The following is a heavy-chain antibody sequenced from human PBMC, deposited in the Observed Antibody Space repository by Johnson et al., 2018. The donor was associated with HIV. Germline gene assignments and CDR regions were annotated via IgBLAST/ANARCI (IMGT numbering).Heavy chain of an antibody. CDR1: GFTFDDYA. CDR3: AKDNMVGTNHDAFDI. CDR2: ISWNSGSI. V-gene: IGHV3-9*01. Sequence: VQLVESGGGLVKPGGSLRLSCAASGFTFDDYAMHWVRQAPGKGLEWVSGISWNSGSIGYADSVKGQFTISRDNAKNSLYLQMNSLRAEDTALYYCAKDNMVGTNHDAFDIWGQGTMVTVSS. D-gene: IGHD1-26*01. J-gene: IGHJ3*02.